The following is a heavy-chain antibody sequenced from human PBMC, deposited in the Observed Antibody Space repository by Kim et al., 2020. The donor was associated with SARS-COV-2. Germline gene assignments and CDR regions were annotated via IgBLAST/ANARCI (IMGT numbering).Heavy chain of an antibody. CDR3: ATQHYYDSSGYYRNWFDP. CDR2: FDPEDGET. D-gene: IGHD3-22*01. V-gene: IGHV1-24*01. CDR1: GYTLTELS. J-gene: IGHJ5*02. Sequence: ASVKVSCKVSGYTLTELSMHWVRQAPGKGLEWMGGFDPEDGETIYAQKFQGRVTMTEDTSTDTAYMELSSLRSEDTAVYYCATQHYYDSSGYYRNWFDPWGQGTLVTVSS.